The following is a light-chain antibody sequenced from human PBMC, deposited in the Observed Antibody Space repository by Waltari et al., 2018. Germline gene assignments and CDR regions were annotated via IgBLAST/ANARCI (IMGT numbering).Light chain of an antibody. CDR1: HSISNN. CDR3: QQYNNWPPVFT. CDR2: GAS. Sequence: IVPTQSPATLSVSPGERATLSCRASHSISNNLAWYQQNPGQAPRLLIYGASARATGIPARFSGSGSGTEFTLTISSLQSEDFAIYYCQQYNNWPPVFTFGPGTKVDF. V-gene: IGKV3-15*01. J-gene: IGKJ3*01.